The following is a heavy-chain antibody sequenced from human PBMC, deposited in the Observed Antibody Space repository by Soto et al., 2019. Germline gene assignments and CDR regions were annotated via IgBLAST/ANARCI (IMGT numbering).Heavy chain of an antibody. D-gene: IGHD3-3*01. J-gene: IGHJ5*01. V-gene: IGHV4-59*01. CDR1: GGSISSYY. CDR3: ARVLFGRGNWFGS. Sequence: PSETLSLTCTVSGGSISSYYWSWIRQPPGKGLEWIGYIYYSGSTNYNPSLKSRVTISVDTSKNQFSLKLSSVTAADTAVYYCARVLFGRGNWFGSWGQGTLVTVSS. CDR2: IYYSGST.